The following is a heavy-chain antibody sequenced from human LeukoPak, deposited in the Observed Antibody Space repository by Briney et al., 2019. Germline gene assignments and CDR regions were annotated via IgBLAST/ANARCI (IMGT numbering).Heavy chain of an antibody. Sequence: GGSLRLSCAASGFTFNDYAMHWVRQAPGKGLEWVSGISWNSGSIGYADSVKGRFTISRDNAKNSLYLRMNSLRAEDMALYYSARRSGYCSSTSCSSYDAFDIWGQGTMVTVSS. V-gene: IGHV3-9*03. CDR2: ISWNSGSI. J-gene: IGHJ3*02. CDR1: GFTFNDYA. CDR3: ARRSGYCSSTSCSSYDAFDI. D-gene: IGHD2-2*01.